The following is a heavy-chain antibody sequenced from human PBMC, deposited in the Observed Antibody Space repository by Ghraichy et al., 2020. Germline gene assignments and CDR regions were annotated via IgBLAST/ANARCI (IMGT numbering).Heavy chain of an antibody. CDR2: IYHSGST. Sequence: SETLSLTCTVSGYSISSGYYWGWIRQPPGKGLEWIGSIYHSGSTYYNPSLKSRVTISVDTSKNQFSLKLSSVTAADTAVYYCARALSSSSSYYYYMDVWGKGTTVTVSS. CDR3: ARALSSSSSYYYYMDV. D-gene: IGHD6-6*01. V-gene: IGHV4-38-2*02. CDR1: GYSISSGYY. J-gene: IGHJ6*03.